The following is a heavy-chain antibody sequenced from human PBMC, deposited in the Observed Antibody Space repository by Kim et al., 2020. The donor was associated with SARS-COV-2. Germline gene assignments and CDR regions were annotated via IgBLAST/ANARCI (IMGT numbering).Heavy chain of an antibody. V-gene: IGHV1-69*01. CDR3: ARARDGYILGLAGYYFYGMDV. CDR2: IIPVFGTA. Sequence: GGIIPVFGTASHAQKFQGRVTITADESTSTAYMELSSLISEDTAVYYCARARDGYILGLAGYYFYGMDVWGQGTTVTVS. D-gene: IGHD3-3*02. J-gene: IGHJ6*02.